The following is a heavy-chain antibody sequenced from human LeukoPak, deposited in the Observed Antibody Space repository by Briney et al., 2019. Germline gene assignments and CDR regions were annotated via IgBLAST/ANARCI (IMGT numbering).Heavy chain of an antibody. J-gene: IGHJ4*02. CDR1: GGSISSYH. V-gene: IGHV4-59*01. CDR3: ASARRCGSGNYPFDY. D-gene: IGHD3-10*01. Sequence: SETLSLTCTVSGGSISSYHWSWIRQPPGKGLEWIGYIYYSGSTNYNPSLKSRVTISVDKSKNQFSLNLRSVTAADTAVYYCASARRCGSGNYPFDYWGQGTLVTVSS. CDR2: IYYSGST.